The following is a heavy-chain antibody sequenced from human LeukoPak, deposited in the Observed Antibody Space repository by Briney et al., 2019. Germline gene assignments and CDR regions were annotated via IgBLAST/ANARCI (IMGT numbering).Heavy chain of an antibody. CDR2: ISYDGSNK. V-gene: IGHV3-30*18. J-gene: IGHJ6*02. D-gene: IGHD3-9*01. CDR3: AKSMETHYDILTAYYYYYGMDV. CDR1: GFTFSSYG. Sequence: PGGSLRLSCAASGFTFSSYGMHWVRQAPGKGLEWVAVISYDGSNKYYADSVKGRFTISRDNSKNTLYLQMNSLRAEDTAVYYCAKSMETHYDILTAYYYYYGMDVWGQGTTVTVSS.